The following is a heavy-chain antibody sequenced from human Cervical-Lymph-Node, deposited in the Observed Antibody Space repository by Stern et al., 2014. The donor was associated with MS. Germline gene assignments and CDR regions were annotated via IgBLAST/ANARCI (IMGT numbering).Heavy chain of an antibody. CDR2: IIPIFGTA. Sequence: VQLVESGAEVKKPGSSVKVSCKASGGTFSSYAISWVRQAPGQGLEWMGGIIPIFGTANYAQEFQGRVTITADESTSTAYMELSSLRSEDTAVYYCASDDVPNYYYGMDVWGQGTTVTVSS. D-gene: IGHD6-6*01. CDR3: ASDDVPNYYYGMDV. J-gene: IGHJ6*02. V-gene: IGHV1-69*01. CDR1: GGTFSSYA.